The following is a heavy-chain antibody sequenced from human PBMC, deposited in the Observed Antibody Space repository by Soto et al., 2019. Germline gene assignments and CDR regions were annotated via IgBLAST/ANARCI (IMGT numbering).Heavy chain of an antibody. CDR3: ARVAGYDSSGELDY. CDR1: GGSISSGDYY. CDR2: IYYSGNT. D-gene: IGHD3-22*01. J-gene: IGHJ4*02. V-gene: IGHV4-30-4*01. Sequence: PSETLSLTCTVSGGSISSGDYYWSWIRQPPGKGLEWIGYIYYSGNTYYNPSLKSRVTISVDTSKNQFSLKLSSVTAADTAVYYCARVAGYDSSGELDYWGQGTLVTVSS.